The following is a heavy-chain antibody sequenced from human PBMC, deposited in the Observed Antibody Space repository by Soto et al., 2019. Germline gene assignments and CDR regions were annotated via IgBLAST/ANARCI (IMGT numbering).Heavy chain of an antibody. D-gene: IGHD1-7*01. CDR2: ISGSGGST. Sequence: GGSLRLSCAASGFTFSSYAMNWVRQAPGKGLEWVSAISGSGGSTYYAESVKGRFTISRDSSKNTLYLQMNSLRAEDTAVHYCAKGNSWSPALVLDIWGQGTMVTVSS. CDR1: GFTFSSYA. J-gene: IGHJ3*02. CDR3: AKGNSWSPALVLDI. V-gene: IGHV3-23*01.